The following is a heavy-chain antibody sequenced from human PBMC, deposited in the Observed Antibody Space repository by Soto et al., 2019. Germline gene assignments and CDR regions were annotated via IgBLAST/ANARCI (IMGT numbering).Heavy chain of an antibody. J-gene: IGHJ3*02. CDR1: GGYIMSGGYY. CDR2: IYYSGRT. Sequence: TLSLTYTVSGGYIMSGGYYCSWLLQHRGQGLEWIAYIYYSGRTYYNTSLKSRVTISVDTSKNQFSLKLSSVPAAETAVYYCAEGPSLDPSAFAIWGQGTMVTVSS. CDR3: AEGPSLDPSAFAI. V-gene: IGHV4-31*03.